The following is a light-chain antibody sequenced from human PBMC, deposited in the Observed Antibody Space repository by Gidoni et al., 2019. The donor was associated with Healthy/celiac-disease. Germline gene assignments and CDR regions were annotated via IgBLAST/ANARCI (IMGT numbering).Light chain of an antibody. CDR1: QGISSY. J-gene: IGKJ4*01. CDR2: AAS. Sequence: DSQFTQSPSFLSASVGDRVTITCRASQGISSYLAWCQQKPGKAPKLLIYAASTLQSGVPSRFSGSGSGTEFTITISSLQPEDVATYYCQQLNSYPPLTFGGGTRVEIK. CDR3: QQLNSYPPLT. V-gene: IGKV1-9*01.